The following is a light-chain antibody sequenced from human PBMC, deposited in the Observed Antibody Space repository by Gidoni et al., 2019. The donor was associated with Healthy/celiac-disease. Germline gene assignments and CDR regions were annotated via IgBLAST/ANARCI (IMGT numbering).Light chain of an antibody. J-gene: IGKJ4*01. Sequence: DIQMTQSPSSLSASVGDRVTITCRASQSISSYLNWYQQKPGNAPKLLIYAASSLQSGVPSRFSSSGSGIDFTLTISSLQPEDFATYYCQQSYSTPPLTFGGGTKVEIK. CDR1: QSISSY. CDR2: AAS. CDR3: QQSYSTPPLT. V-gene: IGKV1-39*01.